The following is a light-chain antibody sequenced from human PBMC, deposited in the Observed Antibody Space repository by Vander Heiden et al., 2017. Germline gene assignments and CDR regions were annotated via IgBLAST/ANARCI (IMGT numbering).Light chain of an antibody. CDR2: GAS. V-gene: IGKV3-20*01. CDR3: QQACSSPWT. CDR1: QNVSSSY. J-gene: IGKJ1*01. Sequence: EIVLTQSPDTLSLSPGDRAALSCRASQNVSSSYLAWYQQKPGQAPSLLIYGASRRVTGIPDRFSGSGSGTDFTVTISRLEPEDFAVYYCQQACSSPWTFGQGTKVEI.